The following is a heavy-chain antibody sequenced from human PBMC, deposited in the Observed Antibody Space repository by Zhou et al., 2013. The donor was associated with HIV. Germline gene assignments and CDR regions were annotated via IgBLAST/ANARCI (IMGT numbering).Heavy chain of an antibody. D-gene: IGHD3-9*01. CDR2: ISAYNGVT. Sequence: QVQLVQSGAEVKKPGAPVTVSCKISGYTLTELSIHWVRQAPGQGLEWMGWISAYNGVTNYAQKLQGRVTMTTDASTTTAYMELRSLRSDDTAMYYCARVVFDRSDYWGQGTLVTVSS. J-gene: IGHJ4*02. CDR3: ARVVFDRSDY. V-gene: IGHV1-18*01. CDR1: GYTLTELS.